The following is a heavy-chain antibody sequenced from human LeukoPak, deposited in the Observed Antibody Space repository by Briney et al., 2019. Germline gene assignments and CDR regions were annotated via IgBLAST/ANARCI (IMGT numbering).Heavy chain of an antibody. D-gene: IGHD6-6*01. CDR2: ISSGGNT. CDR3: ARVGGTSIAARSAVDAFDI. V-gene: IGHV1-18*01. CDR1: GYIFSNYG. Sequence: GASVKVSCKATGYIFSNYGISWVRQAPGHGLEWMGWISSGGNTNYAQKFQGRVTMTRDTSTSTVYMELSSLRSEDTAVYYCARVGGTSIAARSAVDAFDIWGQGTMVTVSS. J-gene: IGHJ3*02.